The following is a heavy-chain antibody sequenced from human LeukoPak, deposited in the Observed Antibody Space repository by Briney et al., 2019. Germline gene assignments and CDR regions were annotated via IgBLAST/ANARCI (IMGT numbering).Heavy chain of an antibody. CDR2: INRNGGST. CDR3: ATHGRDGHYGSGSFDY. Sequence: PGGSLRLSCAASGFTFEDYGMSWVRQVPGKGLEWVSGINRNGGSTGHADSVKSRFTISRDNAKNSLYRQMNSLRAEDTALYYCATHGRDGHYGSGSFDYWGQGTLVTVSS. J-gene: IGHJ4*02. D-gene: IGHD3-10*01. CDR1: GFTFEDYG. V-gene: IGHV3-20*04.